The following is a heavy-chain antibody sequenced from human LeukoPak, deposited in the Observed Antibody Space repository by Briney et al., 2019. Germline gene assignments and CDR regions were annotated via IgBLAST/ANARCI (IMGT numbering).Heavy chain of an antibody. V-gene: IGHV4-59*12. CDR3: ARGWEPYSSSLDY. J-gene: IGHJ4*02. CDR1: GGAISNYY. Sequence: MPSETLSLTCTVSGGAISNYYWSWIRQPPGKGLEWIGYIYYSGSTNYNPSLKSRATISVDTSKNQFSLQLNSVTPEDTAVYYCARGWEPYSSSLDYWGQGTLVTVSS. D-gene: IGHD6-13*01. CDR2: IYYSGST.